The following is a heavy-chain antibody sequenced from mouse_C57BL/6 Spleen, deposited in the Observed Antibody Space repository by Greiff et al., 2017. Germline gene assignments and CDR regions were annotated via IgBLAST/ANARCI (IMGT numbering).Heavy chain of an antibody. J-gene: IGHJ3*01. Sequence: QVQLQQPGAELMKPGASVKLSCKATGYTFTGYWIEWVKQRPGHGLEWIGEILPGSGSTNYNEKFKGKATFTADTSSNTAYMQLSSLPTEDSAIYSCARADDYGSSPAFAYWGQGTLVTVSA. CDR1: GYTFTGYW. CDR3: ARADDYGSSPAFAY. D-gene: IGHD1-1*01. CDR2: ILPGSGST. V-gene: IGHV1-9*01.